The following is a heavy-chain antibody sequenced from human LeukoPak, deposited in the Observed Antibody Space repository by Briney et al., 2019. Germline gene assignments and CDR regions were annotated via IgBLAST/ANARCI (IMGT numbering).Heavy chain of an antibody. J-gene: IGHJ4*02. Sequence: SETLSLTCAVYGGSFSGYYWSWIRQPPGKGLEWIGEINHSGSTNCNPSLKSRVTISVDTSKNQFSLKLSSVTAADTAVYYCARLGGYSYGYGYWGQGTLVTVSS. D-gene: IGHD5-18*01. CDR1: GGSFSGYY. CDR2: INHSGST. V-gene: IGHV4-34*01. CDR3: ARLGGYSYGYGY.